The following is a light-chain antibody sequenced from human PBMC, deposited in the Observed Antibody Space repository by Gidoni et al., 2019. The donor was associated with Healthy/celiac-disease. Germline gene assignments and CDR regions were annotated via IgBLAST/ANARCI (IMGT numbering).Light chain of an antibody. CDR3: QQYDNLPFT. V-gene: IGKV1-33*01. CDR1: QDISNY. J-gene: IGKJ4*01. Sequence: DIQMTQSPSSLSASVGDRVTIPCQASQDISNYLNWYQQKPGKAPKLLIYYASNLETGVPSRFSGSGSGTDFTFTISSLQPEDIATYYCQQYDNLPFTFGGGTKVEIK. CDR2: YAS.